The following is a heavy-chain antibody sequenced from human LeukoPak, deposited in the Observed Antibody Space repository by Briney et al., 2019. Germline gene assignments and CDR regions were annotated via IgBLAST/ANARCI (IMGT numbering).Heavy chain of an antibody. J-gene: IGHJ4*02. CDR3: ARFYGQWLDEYYFDY. Sequence: GGSLRLSCAASGFTFSSYSMNWVRQAPGKGLEWVSYISSSSSTIYYADSVKGRFTISRDNAKNSLYLQMNSLRAEDTAVYYCARFYGQWLDEYYFDYWGQGTLVTVSS. V-gene: IGHV3-48*01. CDR2: ISSSSSTI. CDR1: GFTFSSYS. D-gene: IGHD6-19*01.